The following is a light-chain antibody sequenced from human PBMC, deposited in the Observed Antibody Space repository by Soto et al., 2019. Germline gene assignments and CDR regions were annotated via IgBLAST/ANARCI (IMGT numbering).Light chain of an antibody. CDR2: DAS. CDR1: QSVSSN. Sequence: EIVMTQSPATLSVSPGERATLSCRASQSVSSNLAWYHQKPGQAPRLLINDASTRATGIPARFSGSGSGTEYTLTISCLQSEDSAVYYCHQGSWHPFTVAFGGGTKVEIK. J-gene: IGKJ4*01. V-gene: IGKV3-15*01. CDR3: HQGSWHPFTVA.